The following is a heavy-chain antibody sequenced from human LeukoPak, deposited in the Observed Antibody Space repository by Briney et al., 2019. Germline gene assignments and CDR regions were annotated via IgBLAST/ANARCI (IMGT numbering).Heavy chain of an antibody. Sequence: GGSLRLSCEASGLTFSSYWMHWVRQAPGKGLVWVSRIDSDGTDTAYADSVKGRFTISRDNAKNTLYLQMNSLRAEDTAVYYCARPRAYDSRDLDYWGQGALVTVSS. CDR3: ARPRAYDSRDLDY. V-gene: IGHV3-74*01. CDR1: GLTFSSYW. CDR2: IDSDGTDT. D-gene: IGHD3-16*01. J-gene: IGHJ4*02.